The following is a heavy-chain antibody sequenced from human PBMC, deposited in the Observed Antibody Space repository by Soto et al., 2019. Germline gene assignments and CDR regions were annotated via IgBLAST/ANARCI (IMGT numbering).Heavy chain of an antibody. V-gene: IGHV1-3*01. CDR3: ARGSGMIVVVHFDD. D-gene: IGHD3-22*01. CDR1: VCAFTSYA. Sequence: XSVKVSCTSSVCAFTSYARNLVRQAPGQRLEWMGWINAGNGNTKYSQKFQGRVTITRDTSASTAYMELSSLRSEDTAVYYCARGSGMIVVVHFDDWGQGTLVTVSS. CDR2: INAGNGNT. J-gene: IGHJ4*02.